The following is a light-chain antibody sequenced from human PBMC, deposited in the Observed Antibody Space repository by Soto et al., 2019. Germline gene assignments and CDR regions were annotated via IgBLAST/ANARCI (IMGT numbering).Light chain of an antibody. CDR1: QSISSW. CDR2: DAS. J-gene: IGKJ1*01. Sequence: DIQMTQSPSTLSASVGDRATITCRASQSISSWLAWYQQKPGKAPKLLIYDASNLQGGVPSRFSGSGSGTEFTLTISSLQPEDFATYYCQQLNSYPLTFGQGTRVDIK. V-gene: IGKV1-5*01. CDR3: QQLNSYPLT.